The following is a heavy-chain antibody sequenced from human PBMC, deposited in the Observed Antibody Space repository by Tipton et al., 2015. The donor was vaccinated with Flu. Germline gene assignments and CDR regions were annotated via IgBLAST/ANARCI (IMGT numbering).Heavy chain of an antibody. J-gene: IGHJ6*02. Sequence: TLSLTCTVSGGSISSYYWSWIRQPPGKGLEWIGYIYYSGSTNYNPSLKSRVTISVDTTKNQFYLKLSSVTAADTAVYYCARDLKYTYYDYGMDVWGQGTTVTVS. CDR3: ARDLKYTYYDYGMDV. CDR1: GGSISSYY. D-gene: IGHD6-6*01. CDR2: IYYSGST. V-gene: IGHV4-59*01.